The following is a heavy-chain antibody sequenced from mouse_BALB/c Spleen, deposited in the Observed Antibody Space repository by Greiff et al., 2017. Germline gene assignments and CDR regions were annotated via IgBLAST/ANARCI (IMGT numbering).Heavy chain of an antibody. J-gene: IGHJ4*01. Sequence: EVKVEESGGGLVKLGGSLKLSCAASGFTFSSYYMSWVRQTPEKRLELVAAINSNGGSTYYPDTVKGRFTISRDNAKNTLYLQMSSLKSEDTALYYCARRGGYYEAMDYWGQGTSVTVSS. CDR2: INSNGGST. CDR3: ARRGGYYEAMDY. CDR1: GFTFSSYY. D-gene: IGHD2-3*01. V-gene: IGHV5-6-2*01.